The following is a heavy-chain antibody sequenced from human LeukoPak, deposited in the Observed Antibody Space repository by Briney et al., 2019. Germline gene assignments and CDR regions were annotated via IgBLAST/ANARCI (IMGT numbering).Heavy chain of an antibody. CDR1: GLMFSRYW. Sequence: HPGGSLRPSCVASGLMFSRYWMSWVRQAPGKGLEWVADIKQGGNEKQYVDSVRGRFTVSRDDAKNSLYLQMNSLRVDDTAVYYCAKDTPLCYFDYWGQGTLVTVSS. CDR2: IKQGGNEK. J-gene: IGHJ4*02. CDR3: AKDTPLCYFDY. V-gene: IGHV3-7*04. D-gene: IGHD3-16*01.